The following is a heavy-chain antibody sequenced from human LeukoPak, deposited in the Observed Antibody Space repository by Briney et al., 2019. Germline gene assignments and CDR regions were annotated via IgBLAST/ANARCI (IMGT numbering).Heavy chain of an antibody. CDR1: GFTFSNYA. D-gene: IGHD3-22*01. Sequence: GGSLRLSCAASGFTFSNYAMHWVRQAPGKGLEWVAVIRYDGSNKYYADSVKGRFTISRDNSMNTLFLQMNSLRAEDTALYYCARDSETYYDSSLDHWGQGTLVTVSS. V-gene: IGHV3-33*01. J-gene: IGHJ4*02. CDR2: IRYDGSNK. CDR3: ARDSETYYDSSLDH.